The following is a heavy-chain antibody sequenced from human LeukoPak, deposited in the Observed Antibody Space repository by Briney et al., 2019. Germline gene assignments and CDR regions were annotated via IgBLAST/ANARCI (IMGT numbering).Heavy chain of an antibody. D-gene: IGHD3-22*01. CDR1: GFTFSSYG. J-gene: IGHJ3*02. V-gene: IGHV3-33*06. Sequence: GGSLRLSCAASGFTFSSYGMHWVRQAPGKGLDWVAVIWYDGSNKYYADSVKGRFTISRDNSKNTLYLQMNSLRAEDTAVYYCAKVLDYYDSSGYSDAFDIWGQGTMVTVSS. CDR3: AKVLDYYDSSGYSDAFDI. CDR2: IWYDGSNK.